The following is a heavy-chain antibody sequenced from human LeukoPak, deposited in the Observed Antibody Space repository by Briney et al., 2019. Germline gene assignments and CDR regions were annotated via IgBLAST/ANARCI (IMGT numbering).Heavy chain of an antibody. CDR1: GGTFSSYT. V-gene: IGHV1-69*02. CDR3: ARLYSGSCYDYYGMDV. Sequence: ASVKVSCKASGGTFSSYTISWVRQAPGQGLEWMGRIIPILGIANYAQKFQGRVTITADKSTSTAYMELSSLRSEDTAVYYCARLYSGSCYDYYGMDVWGQGTTVTVSS. CDR2: IIPILGIA. J-gene: IGHJ6*02. D-gene: IGHD1-26*01.